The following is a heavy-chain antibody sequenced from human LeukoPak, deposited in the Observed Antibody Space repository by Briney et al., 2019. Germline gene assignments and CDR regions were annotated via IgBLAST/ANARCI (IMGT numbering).Heavy chain of an antibody. CDR3: ASLVATPNYYYYYGMDV. J-gene: IGHJ6*02. Sequence: PSETLSLTCSVSGASISSYYWSWIRQPPGKGLEWIGEINHSGSTNYNPSLKSRVTISVDTSKNQFSLKLSSVTAADTAVYYCASLVATPNYYYYYGMDVWGQGTTVTVSS. CDR1: GASISSYY. D-gene: IGHD1-26*01. V-gene: IGHV4-34*01. CDR2: INHSGST.